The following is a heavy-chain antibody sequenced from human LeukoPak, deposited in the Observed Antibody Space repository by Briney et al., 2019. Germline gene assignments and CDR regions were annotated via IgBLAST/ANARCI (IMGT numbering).Heavy chain of an antibody. Sequence: ASVKVSCQASGYTFTSNYIHWVRRAPGQGLEWMGMIYPRDGSTSYAQKFQGRVTVTRDTSTSTVHMELSGLRSEDTAVYYCARDQEGFDYWGQGTLVTVSS. CDR3: ARDQEGFDY. V-gene: IGHV1-46*01. CDR2: IYPRDGST. CDR1: GYTFTSNY. J-gene: IGHJ4*02.